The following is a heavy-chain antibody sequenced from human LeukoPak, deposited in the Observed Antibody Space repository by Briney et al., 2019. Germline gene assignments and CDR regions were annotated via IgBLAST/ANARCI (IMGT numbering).Heavy chain of an antibody. V-gene: IGHV1-2*02. CDR1: GYNFGGYY. J-gene: IGHJ4*02. D-gene: IGHD2-15*01. CDR2: ISPKGDET. Sequence: ASVKVSCESSGYNFGGYYIHWVRQVPGLGLEWMGWISPKGDETKYAQKFQGRLTVTRDTSNSTTYMDLSGLRSDDTAVYYCARGDMYFQDSSYRSLDHWGQGTLVTVSS. CDR3: ARGDMYFQDSSYRSLDH.